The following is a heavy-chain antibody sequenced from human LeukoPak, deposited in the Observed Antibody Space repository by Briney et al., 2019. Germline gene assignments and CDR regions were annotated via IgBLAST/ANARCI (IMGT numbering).Heavy chain of an antibody. J-gene: IGHJ5*02. CDR3: ARVTPRGGRRKWFDP. Sequence: ASVKVSCKASGYTFTSYAMHWVRQAPGQRLEWMGWINAGNGNTKYSQKFRGRVTMTRNTSISTAYMELSSLRSEDTAVYYCARVTPRGGRRKWFDPWGQGTLVTVSS. CDR1: GYTFTSYA. V-gene: IGHV1-3*01. D-gene: IGHD3-10*01. CDR2: INAGNGNT.